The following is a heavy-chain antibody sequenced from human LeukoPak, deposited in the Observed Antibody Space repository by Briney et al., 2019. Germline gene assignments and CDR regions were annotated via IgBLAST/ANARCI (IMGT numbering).Heavy chain of an antibody. CDR3: ARDGRGSRSSWFDP. Sequence: GASVRVSCKASGYTFTRHYVHWVRQAPGQGLEWMGIINPSGGTTGYAQKFQGRVTMTRDMSTSAVYMELSSLRSEDTAIYYCARDGRGSRSSWFDPWGQGTLVIVSS. CDR1: GYTFTRHY. J-gene: IGHJ5*02. V-gene: IGHV1-46*01. CDR2: INPSGGTT. D-gene: IGHD3-10*01.